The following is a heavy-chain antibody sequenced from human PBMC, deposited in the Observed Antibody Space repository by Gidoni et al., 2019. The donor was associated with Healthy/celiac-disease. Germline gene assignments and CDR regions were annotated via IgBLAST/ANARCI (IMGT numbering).Heavy chain of an antibody. CDR2: INHSGST. Sequence: QVQLQQWGAGLLKPSETLSLTCAVDGGSFSGYYWSWIRQPPGKGLEWIGEINHSGSTNYNPSLKSRVTISVDTSKNQFSLKLSSVTAADTAVYYCARLYSSGWYPVDYWGQGTLVTVSS. J-gene: IGHJ4*02. V-gene: IGHV4-34*01. CDR3: ARLYSSGWYPVDY. CDR1: GGSFSGYY. D-gene: IGHD6-19*01.